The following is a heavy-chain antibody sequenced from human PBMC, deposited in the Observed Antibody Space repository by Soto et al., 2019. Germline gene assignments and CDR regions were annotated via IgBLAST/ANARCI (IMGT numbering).Heavy chain of an antibody. D-gene: IGHD3-3*01. V-gene: IGHV1-18*01. CDR2: ISPNNGHT. Sequence: ASVKVSCKASGYTFINYGISWVRQAPGQGLEWLGWISPNNGHTKYAQKFQDRLTMTTDTSTTTGYMELRSLRSDDTAVYFCARDQLRFLEYYFENWGQGTLVTVSS. CDR3: ARDQLRFLEYYFEN. J-gene: IGHJ4*02. CDR1: GYTFINYG.